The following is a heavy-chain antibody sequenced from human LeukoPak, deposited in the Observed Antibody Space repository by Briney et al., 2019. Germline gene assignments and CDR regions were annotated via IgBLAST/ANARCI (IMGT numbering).Heavy chain of an antibody. CDR2: ISYDGSNK. V-gene: IGHV3-30-3*01. Sequence: PGGSLRLSCAASGFTFSSYAMHWVRQAPGKGLEWVAVISYDGSNKYYADSVKGRFTISRDNSKNTLYLQMNSLRAEDTAVYYCASGEGYDSSGLRVDYWGQGTLVTVSS. CDR1: GFTFSSYA. J-gene: IGHJ4*02. D-gene: IGHD3-22*01. CDR3: ASGEGYDSSGLRVDY.